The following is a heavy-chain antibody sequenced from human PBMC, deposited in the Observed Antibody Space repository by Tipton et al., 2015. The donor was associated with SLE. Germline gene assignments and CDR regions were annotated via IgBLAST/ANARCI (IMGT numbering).Heavy chain of an antibody. V-gene: IGHV4-4*08. J-gene: IGHJ6*02. CDR2: IYTSGST. D-gene: IGHD2-15*01. Sequence: TLSLTCTVSGGSISSYYWSWIRQPPGKGLGWIGYIYTSGSTNYNPSLKSRVTMSVDTSKNQFSLKLSSVTAADTAVYYCATLARGYCSGGSCYSGYYGMDVWGQGTTVTVSS. CDR3: ATLARGYCSGGSCYSGYYGMDV. CDR1: GGSISSYY.